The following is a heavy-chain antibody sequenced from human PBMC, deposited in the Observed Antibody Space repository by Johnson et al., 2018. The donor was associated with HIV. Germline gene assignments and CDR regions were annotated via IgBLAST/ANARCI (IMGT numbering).Heavy chain of an antibody. D-gene: IGHD6-13*01. V-gene: IGHV3-30*18. CDR1: GFTFDDYT. Sequence: QVQLVESGGVVVQPGGSLRLSCAASGFTFDDYTMHWVRQAPGKGLEWLSLIISYDGSNKYYADSVKGRFTISRDNSKNTLYLQMNSLRAEDTAVYYCAKDERAAAGTRGLDAFDIWGQGTMVTVSS. CDR3: AKDERAAAGTRGLDAFDI. CDR2: IISYDGSNK. J-gene: IGHJ3*02.